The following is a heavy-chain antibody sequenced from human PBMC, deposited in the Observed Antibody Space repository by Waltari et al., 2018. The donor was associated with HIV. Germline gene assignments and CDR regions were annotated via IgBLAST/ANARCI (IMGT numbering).Heavy chain of an antibody. D-gene: IGHD5-18*01. Sequence: VESGGDVVQPGRSLRLSCSASGFPFKNYGSHWVRQTPGKGLEWVAFVSFDSSDFYYADSVKGRFTVSRDNSKNTLFLQMDNLKSEDTALYYCARAPTTSLSLIQGFWGQGTLVTVSS. J-gene: IGHJ4*02. CDR3: ARAPTTSLSLIQGF. CDR2: VSFDSSDF. CDR1: GFPFKNYG. V-gene: IGHV3-30*03.